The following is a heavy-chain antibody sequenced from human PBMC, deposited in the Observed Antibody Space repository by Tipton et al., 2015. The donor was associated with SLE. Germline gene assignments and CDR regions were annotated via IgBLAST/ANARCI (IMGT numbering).Heavy chain of an antibody. Sequence: SLRLSCAASGFTFSSYAMSWVRQAPGKGLEWVSVIYSGGSSTYYADSVKGRFTISRDNAKNTLYLQMNSLRAEDTAIYYCAGGLFDNFDYWGQGTLVTVSS. D-gene: IGHD3-9*01. CDR3: AGGLFDNFDY. CDR1: GFTFSSYA. J-gene: IGHJ4*02. V-gene: IGHV3-23*03. CDR2: IYSGGSST.